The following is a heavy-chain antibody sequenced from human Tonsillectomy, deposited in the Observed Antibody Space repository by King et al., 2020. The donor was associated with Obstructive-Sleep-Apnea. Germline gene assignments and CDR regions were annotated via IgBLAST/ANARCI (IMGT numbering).Heavy chain of an antibody. V-gene: IGHV3-9*01. J-gene: IGHJ4*02. CDR2: IFWNRGNT. CDR3: VKEKQKYLGALDY. D-gene: IGHD2-2*01. Sequence: QLVESGGGFVQPGGSLRLSCAATGFTFDDYAMHWVRQAPGKGLEWVSGIFWNRGNTGYADSVKGRFTISRDNAKNSLYLQMNSLRAEDTALYYCVKEKQKYLGALDYWGQGTLVTVSS. CDR1: GFTFDDYA.